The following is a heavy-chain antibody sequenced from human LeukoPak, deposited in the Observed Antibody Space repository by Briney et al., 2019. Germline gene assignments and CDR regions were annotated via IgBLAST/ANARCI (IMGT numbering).Heavy chain of an antibody. Sequence: GGSLRLSCAASGFTFSSYAMTWVRQAPGKGLEWVSGISGSGGSTYYADSVQGRFTISRDNSKSTLSLQMNSLRADDTGVYYCARDDRWGQGTLVTVSS. CDR1: GFTFSSYA. V-gene: IGHV3-23*01. CDR3: ARDDR. J-gene: IGHJ4*02. CDR2: ISGSGGST.